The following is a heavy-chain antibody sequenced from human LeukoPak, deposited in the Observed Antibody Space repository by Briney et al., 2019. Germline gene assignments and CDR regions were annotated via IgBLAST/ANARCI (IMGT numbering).Heavy chain of an antibody. D-gene: IGHD3-22*01. CDR2: IYPGDSET. CDR3: ARHEGFNDSPDY. V-gene: IGHV5-51*01. Sequence: HGESLKISCKGSGYRFSSYWIGWVRQMPGKGLEWMGIIYPGDSETRYSPSFQGQVTISADKSISTAYLQWSSLKASDTAMYYCARHEGFNDSPDYWGQGTLVTVSS. CDR1: GYRFSSYW. J-gene: IGHJ4*02.